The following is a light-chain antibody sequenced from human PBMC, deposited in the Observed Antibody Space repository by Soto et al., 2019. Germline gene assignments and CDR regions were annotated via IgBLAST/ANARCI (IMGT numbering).Light chain of an antibody. V-gene: IGKV3-15*01. Sequence: EIVMTQSPATLSVSPGEGATLSCRASQNINSNLAWYQQKPGRAPRLLIYRASTRATDGTARFSGSGSGTEFTLTVSSLQSEDFAAYYCQQYNSGPYTFGQGTKVDIK. CDR3: QQYNSGPYT. CDR2: RAS. J-gene: IGKJ2*01. CDR1: QNINSN.